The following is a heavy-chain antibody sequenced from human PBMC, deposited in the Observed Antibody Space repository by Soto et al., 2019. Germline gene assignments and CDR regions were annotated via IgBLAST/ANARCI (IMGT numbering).Heavy chain of an antibody. D-gene: IGHD3-22*01. V-gene: IGHV3-49*04. CDR1: GFTFGDYA. Sequence: GGSLRLSCTASGFTFGDYAMSWVRQAPGKGLEWVGFIRSKAYGGATEYAASVKGKFTISRDDSKSIAYLQMNSLKTEDTAVYYCTRHDHDSSGYYSLLDYWGQGTLVTVSS. CDR2: IRSKAYGGAT. CDR3: TRHDHDSSGYYSLLDY. J-gene: IGHJ4*02.